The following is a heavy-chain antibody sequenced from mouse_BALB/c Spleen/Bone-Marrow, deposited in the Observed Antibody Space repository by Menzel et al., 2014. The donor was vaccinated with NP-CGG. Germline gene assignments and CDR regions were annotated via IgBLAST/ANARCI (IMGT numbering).Heavy chain of an antibody. CDR3: ARDENYYGNYGTMDY. D-gene: IGHD2-1*01. Sequence: QVQLKQSGPGLVAPSQSLSITCTVSGFSLTSYGVHWVRQPPGKGLEWLGVIWAGGSTNYSSALMSRLSISKDSSKSQVLLKMNSLQTDDIAMYYCARDENYYGNYGTMDYWGQGTSVTVSS. CDR2: IWAGGST. V-gene: IGHV2-9*02. J-gene: IGHJ4*01. CDR1: GFSLTSYG.